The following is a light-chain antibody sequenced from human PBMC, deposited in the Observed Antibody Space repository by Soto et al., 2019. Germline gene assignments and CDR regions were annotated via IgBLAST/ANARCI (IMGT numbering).Light chain of an antibody. Sequence: EIVLRQSQVTLSWSPGERATLSCRACQSVSSYLAWYQQKPGQAPRLLIYDASNWATGIPARFSGSGSGTDFTLTISSLEPEDFAVYYCQQRSNWPPLTFGGGTKVDIK. V-gene: IGKV3-11*01. CDR3: QQRSNWPPLT. CDR2: DAS. CDR1: QSVSSY. J-gene: IGKJ4*01.